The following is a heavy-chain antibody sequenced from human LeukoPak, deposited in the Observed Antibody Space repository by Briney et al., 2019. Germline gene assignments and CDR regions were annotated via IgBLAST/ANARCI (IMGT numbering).Heavy chain of an antibody. J-gene: IGHJ6*03. D-gene: IGHD6-19*01. Sequence: GGTLRLSCAASGFTFSSYGMSWVRQAPGKGLEWVANIKQDGSEKYYVDSVKGRFTISRDNAKNSLYLQMNSLRAEDTAVYYCARDRSSGWYGYYYYYYMDVWGKGTTVTVSS. CDR2: IKQDGSEK. CDR1: GFTFSSYG. V-gene: IGHV3-7*01. CDR3: ARDRSSGWYGYYYYYYMDV.